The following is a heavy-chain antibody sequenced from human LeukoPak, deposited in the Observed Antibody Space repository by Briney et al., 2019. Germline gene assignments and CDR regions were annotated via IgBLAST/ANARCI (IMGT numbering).Heavy chain of an antibody. D-gene: IGHD3-3*01. CDR1: GGSISSSSYY. CDR2: IYYSGST. Sequence: SETLSLTCTVSGGSISSSSYYWGWIRQPPGKGLEWIGSIYYSGSTYYNPSLKSRVTISVDTSKNQFSLKLSSVTAADTAVYYCARHATTLRFLGSMDVWGEGTTVTVSS. CDR3: ARHATTLRFLGSMDV. J-gene: IGHJ6*04. V-gene: IGHV4-39*01.